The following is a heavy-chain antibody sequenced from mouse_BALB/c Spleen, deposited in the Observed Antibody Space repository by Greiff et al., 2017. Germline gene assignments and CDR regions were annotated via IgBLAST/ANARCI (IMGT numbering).Heavy chain of an antibody. CDR2: IWGDGST. J-gene: IGHJ3*01. CDR3: ARGDYYGNWAY. Sequence: QVQLKESGPDLVAPSQSLSITCTVSGFSLTGYGVNWVRQPPGKGLEWLGMIWGDGSTDYNSALKSRLSISKDNSKSQVFLKMNSLQTDDTARYYCARGDYYGNWAYWGQGTLVTVSA. CDR1: GFSLTGYG. D-gene: IGHD2-1*01. V-gene: IGHV2-6-7*01.